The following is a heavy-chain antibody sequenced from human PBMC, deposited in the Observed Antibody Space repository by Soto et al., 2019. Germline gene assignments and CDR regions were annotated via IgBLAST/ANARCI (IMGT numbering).Heavy chain of an antibody. CDR1: GFTFSSYS. J-gene: IGHJ4*02. D-gene: IGHD1-1*01. CDR3: ARDQWGVGETGTSNY. CDR2: ISSSSSYI. Sequence: EVQLVESGGGLVKPGGSLRLSCAASGFTFSSYSMNWVRQAPGKGLEWVSSISSSSSYIYYADSVKGRFTISRDNAKNSLYLQMNSLRAEDTAVYYCARDQWGVGETGTSNYWGQGTLVTVSS. V-gene: IGHV3-21*01.